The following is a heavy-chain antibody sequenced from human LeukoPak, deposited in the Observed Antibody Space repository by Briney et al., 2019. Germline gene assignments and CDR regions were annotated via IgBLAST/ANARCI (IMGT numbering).Heavy chain of an antibody. CDR1: GGSFSNDNHC. V-gene: IGHV4-61*01. Sequence: SETLSLTCTVSGGSFSNDNHCWSWIRQPPGKGLEWIGYVNYSGSTKYNPSLKSRVSISADRSRSQVSLKLSSVTAADTAVYYCARDRGGFTYGEYYFDYWGQGSLVTVSS. CDR2: VNYSGST. J-gene: IGHJ4*02. CDR3: ARDRGGFTYGEYYFDY. D-gene: IGHD2-15*01.